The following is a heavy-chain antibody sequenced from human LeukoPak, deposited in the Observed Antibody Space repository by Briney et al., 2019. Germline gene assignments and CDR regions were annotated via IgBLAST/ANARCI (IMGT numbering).Heavy chain of an antibody. CDR2: ISWNSGSI. Sequence: GGSLRLSCAASGFTFDDYAMHWVRQAPGKGLEWVSGISWNSGSIGYADSVKGRFTISRDNAKNSLYLQMNSLRAEDTALYYCAKERGYSGYDRYWYFDLWGRGTLVTVSS. CDR3: AKERGYSGYDRYWYFDL. CDR1: GFTFDDYA. J-gene: IGHJ2*01. V-gene: IGHV3-9*01. D-gene: IGHD5-12*01.